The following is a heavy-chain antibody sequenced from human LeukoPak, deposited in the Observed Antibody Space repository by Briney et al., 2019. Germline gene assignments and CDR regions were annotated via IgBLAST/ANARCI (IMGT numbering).Heavy chain of an antibody. D-gene: IGHD2-2*01. J-gene: IGHJ4*02. CDR1: GYTFTGYY. V-gene: IGHV1-2*02. CDR3: ARPFCSSTSCYLDY. Sequence: ASVKVSCKASGYTFTGYYMHWVRQAPGQGLEWMGWINPNSGGTNYAQKFQGRVIMTRDTPISTAYMELSRLRSDDTAVYYCARPFCSSTSCYLDYWGQGTLVTVSS. CDR2: INPNSGGT.